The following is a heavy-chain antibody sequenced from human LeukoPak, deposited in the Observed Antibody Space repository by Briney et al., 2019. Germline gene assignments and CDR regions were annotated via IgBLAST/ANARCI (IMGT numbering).Heavy chain of an antibody. CDR3: AKAENYGSGSYYYYFDY. Sequence: GGSLRLSCAASGFTFDDYAMHWVRQAPGKGLEWVSGISWNSGSIGYADSVKGRFTISRDNAKNSLYLQMNSLRAEDTALYYCAKAENYGSGSYYYYFDYWGQGTLVTVSS. CDR1: GFTFDDYA. J-gene: IGHJ4*02. D-gene: IGHD3-10*01. CDR2: ISWNSGSI. V-gene: IGHV3-9*01.